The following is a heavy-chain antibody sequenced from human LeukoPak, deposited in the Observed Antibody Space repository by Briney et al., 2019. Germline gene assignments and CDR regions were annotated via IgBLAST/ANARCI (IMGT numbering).Heavy chain of an antibody. J-gene: IGHJ4*02. CDR2: INPNSGGT. CDR3: AREHDSSGATGSIDY. Sequence: ASVKVSCKASGGTFSSYAISWVRQAPGQGFEWMGWINPNSGGTNYAQKFQGRVTMIRDTSISTAYMELSRLRSDDTAVYYCAREHDSSGATGSIDYWGQGTLVTVSS. V-gene: IGHV1-2*02. CDR1: GGTFSSYA. D-gene: IGHD3-22*01.